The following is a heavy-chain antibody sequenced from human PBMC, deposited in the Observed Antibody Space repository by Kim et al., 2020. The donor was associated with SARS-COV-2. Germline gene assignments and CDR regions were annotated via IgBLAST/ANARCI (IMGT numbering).Heavy chain of an antibody. Sequence: SETLSLTCSVSGDSIRTLYWSWIRQAPGKELEWIGYVYTTGSPSYNPSLQSRVTMSLDTSRNEFSLRLSSVTTADTAVYYCARDRGDYRWFDHWGQGTLV. V-gene: IGHV4-4*08. CDR3: ARDRGDYRWFDH. J-gene: IGHJ5*02. D-gene: IGHD4-17*01. CDR2: VYTTGSP. CDR1: GDSIRTLY.